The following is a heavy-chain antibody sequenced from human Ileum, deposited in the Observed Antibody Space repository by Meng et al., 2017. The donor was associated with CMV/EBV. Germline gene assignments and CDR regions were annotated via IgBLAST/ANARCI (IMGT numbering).Heavy chain of an antibody. CDR1: EYSFSDSY. D-gene: IGHD7-27*01. J-gene: IGHJ4*02. Sequence: QVQRVQLGGEVKKPGASVKVSCKVSEYSFSDSYIHWVRQAPGQGLEWMGWIKPKSGGTNYAQKFQGRVTMTRDMSIITAYMELSSLMSDDTAVYYCARENWVYDYWGQGTLVTVSS. V-gene: IGHV1-2*02. CDR3: ARENWVYDY. CDR2: IKPKSGGT.